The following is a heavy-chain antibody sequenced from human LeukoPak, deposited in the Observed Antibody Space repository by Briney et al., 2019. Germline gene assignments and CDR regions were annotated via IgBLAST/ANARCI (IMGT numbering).Heavy chain of an antibody. Sequence: GGSLRLSCAASGFTFSSYAMSWVRQAPGKGLEWVSAISGSGGSTYYADSVKGRFTISRDNSKNTLYLQMNSLRAEDTALYYCAKGGAVAVSYYFDCWGQGTLVTVSS. CDR1: GFTFSSYA. D-gene: IGHD6-19*01. CDR2: ISGSGGST. CDR3: AKGGAVAVSYYFDC. V-gene: IGHV3-23*01. J-gene: IGHJ4*02.